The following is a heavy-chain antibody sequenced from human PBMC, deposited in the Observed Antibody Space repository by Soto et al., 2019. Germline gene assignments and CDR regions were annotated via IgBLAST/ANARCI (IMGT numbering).Heavy chain of an antibody. V-gene: IGHV1-2*04. CDR3: ARERGGATATLDYYYFYMDV. J-gene: IGHJ6*03. D-gene: IGHD5-12*01. CDR2: INPNGGVT. Sequence: QVQLVQSGAEVRKPGASVTVSCRSSGDSFNDYYIHWVRQAPGQGFEWMGWINPNGGVTKYAQKFQGWVSMTRDTSIRTGYMELSRLRSDDPAVYYCARERGGATATLDYYYFYMDVWGTGTTVTVSS. CDR1: GDSFNDYY.